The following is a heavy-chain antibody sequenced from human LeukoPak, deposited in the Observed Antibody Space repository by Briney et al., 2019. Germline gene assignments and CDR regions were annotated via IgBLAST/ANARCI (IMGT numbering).Heavy chain of an antibody. V-gene: IGHV3-23*01. Sequence: PGGSLRLSCAASGFTFSSYAMSWVRQAPGKGLEWVSAISGSGGSTYYADSVKGRFTISRDNSKNTLYLQMNSLRAEDTAVYYCARGDVGYYDSSGYYCFDYWGQGTLVTVSS. CDR3: ARGDVGYYDSSGYYCFDY. CDR2: ISGSGGST. D-gene: IGHD3-22*01. CDR1: GFTFSSYA. J-gene: IGHJ4*02.